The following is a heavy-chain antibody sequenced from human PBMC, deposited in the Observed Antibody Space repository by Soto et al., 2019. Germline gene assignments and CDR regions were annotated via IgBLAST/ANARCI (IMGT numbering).Heavy chain of an antibody. J-gene: IGHJ5*02. Sequence: QVQLQESGPGLVKPSQTLSLTCTVSGGSISSGDYYWSWIRQPPGKGLEWIGYIYYSGSTYYHPSLKSRVTISVDTSKNQFSLKLSSVTAADTAVYYCAREYGDYDFDENRSFFSWFDPWGQGTLVTVSS. V-gene: IGHV4-30-4*01. CDR2: IYYSGST. D-gene: IGHD4-17*01. CDR3: AREYGDYDFDENRSFFSWFDP. CDR1: GGSISSGDYY.